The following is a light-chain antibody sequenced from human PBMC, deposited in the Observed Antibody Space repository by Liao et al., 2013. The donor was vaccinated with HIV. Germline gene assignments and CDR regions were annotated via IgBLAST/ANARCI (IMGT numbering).Light chain of an antibody. CDR1: KLGDKY. CDR3: QAWDSSTHYV. V-gene: IGLV3-1*01. J-gene: IGLJ1*01. CDR2: SDS. Sequence: SYELTQPPSVSVSPGQTASITCSGDKLGDKYACWYQQKPGQDPVLVIYSDSDRPSGIPERFSGSSSGNTATLTISGTQAMDEADYYCQAWDSSTHYVFGTGTRVTVL.